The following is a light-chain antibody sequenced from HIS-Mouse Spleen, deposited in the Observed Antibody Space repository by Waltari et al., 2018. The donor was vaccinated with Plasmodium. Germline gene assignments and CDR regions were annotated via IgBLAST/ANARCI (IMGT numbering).Light chain of an antibody. CDR3: SSYTSSSTLV. CDR2: EGS. V-gene: IGLV2-14*02. Sequence: QSALTQPASVSGSPGQSITISCTGTSSDVGSYNLVSWYQQPPGKAPKLMIYEGSKRPSGVSNRFSGSKSGNTASLTISGLQAEDEADYYCSSYTSSSTLVFGGGTKLTVL. J-gene: IGLJ2*01. CDR1: SSDVGSYNL.